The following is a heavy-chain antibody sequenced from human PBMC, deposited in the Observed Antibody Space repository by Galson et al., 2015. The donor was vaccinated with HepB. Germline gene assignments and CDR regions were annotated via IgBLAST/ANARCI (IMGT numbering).Heavy chain of an antibody. CDR3: ARGAARRAKWFDP. CDR1: GGSISSGGYY. V-gene: IGHV4-31*03. J-gene: IGHJ5*02. CDR2: IYYSGST. D-gene: IGHD6-6*01. Sequence: TLSLTCTVSGGSISSGGYYWSWIRQHPGKGLEWIGYIYYSGSTYYNPSLKSRVTISVDTSKNQFSLKLSSVTAADTAVYYCARGAARRAKWFDPWGQGTLVTVSS.